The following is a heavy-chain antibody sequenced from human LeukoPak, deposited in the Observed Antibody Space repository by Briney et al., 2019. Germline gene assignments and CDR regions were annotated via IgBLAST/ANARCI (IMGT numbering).Heavy chain of an antibody. Sequence: PGGSLTLSCAASGFTFDDYAMHWVRQAPGKGLEWVSGISWNSGSIGYADSVKGRLTISRDNAKNSLYLQMNSLRAEDTALYYCAKDTRMGDYWGQGTLVTVSS. CDR1: GFTFDDYA. J-gene: IGHJ4*02. V-gene: IGHV3-9*01. CDR2: ISWNSGSI. CDR3: AKDTRMGDY.